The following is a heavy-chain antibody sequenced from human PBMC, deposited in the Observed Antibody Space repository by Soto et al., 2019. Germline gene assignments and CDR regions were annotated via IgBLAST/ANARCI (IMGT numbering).Heavy chain of an antibody. V-gene: IGHV3-9*01. J-gene: IGHJ5*02. Sequence: QLVESGGGLVQPGGSLGLSWEASGFSFNNFALHWVRQAPGKGLEWIPGITWNGVRTDYANSVKGRFTVSRDNAKNSLYLQMSSLTTEDTALYFCAKERVRFLDAWGQGTLVTVSS. CDR2: ITWNGVRT. D-gene: IGHD3-3*01. CDR1: GFSFNNFA. CDR3: AKERVRFLDA.